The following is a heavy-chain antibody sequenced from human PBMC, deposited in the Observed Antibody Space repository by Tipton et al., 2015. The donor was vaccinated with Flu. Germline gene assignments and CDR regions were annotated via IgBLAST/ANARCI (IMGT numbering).Heavy chain of an antibody. CDR3: ARASGSGTYVIFDY. Sequence: TLSLTCTVSGGFVSSYFWTWIRQAPGKGLEWIGYVHYSGSSNYSPSLKSRVTMSVDTSKNQFSLGLSSVTAADTAVYYCARASGSGTYVIFDYWGQGMQVTVSS. J-gene: IGHJ4*02. D-gene: IGHD3-10*01. CDR1: GGFVSSYF. V-gene: IGHV4-59*02. CDR2: VHYSGSS.